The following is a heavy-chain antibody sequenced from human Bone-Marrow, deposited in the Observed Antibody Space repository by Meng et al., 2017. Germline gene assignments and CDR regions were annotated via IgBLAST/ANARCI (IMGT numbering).Heavy chain of an antibody. CDR2: ISGSGGST. D-gene: IGHD3-16*01. J-gene: IGHJ5*02. CDR3: AKDRPQGLRRT. V-gene: IGHV3-23*04. Sequence: EVQLVESGGALIQPGGSLRLSCAASGFTISNNYMSWVRQAPGKGLEWVSAISGSGGSTYYADSVKGRFTISRDNSKNTLYLQMNSLRAEDTAVYYCAKDRPQGLRRTWGQGTLVTVSS. CDR1: GFTISNNY.